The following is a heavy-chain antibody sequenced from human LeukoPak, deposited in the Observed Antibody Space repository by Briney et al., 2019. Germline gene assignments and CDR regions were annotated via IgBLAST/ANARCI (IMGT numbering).Heavy chain of an antibody. CDR3: ASNIRSRGDSGSGFDY. Sequence: PGGSLRLSCAAPGFTFSTYCMHWVRQAPGKGLEWVAVIWYDGSNKFYADSVRGRFTISRDNSKNTLYLQMHSLRAEDTAVYYCASNIRSRGDSGSGFDYWGQGALVTVSS. CDR1: GFTFSTYC. D-gene: IGHD2-21*02. J-gene: IGHJ4*02. CDR2: IWYDGSNK. V-gene: IGHV3-33*01.